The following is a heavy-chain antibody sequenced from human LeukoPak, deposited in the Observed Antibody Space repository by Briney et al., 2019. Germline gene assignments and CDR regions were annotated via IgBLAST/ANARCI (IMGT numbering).Heavy chain of an antibody. CDR3: ARSGSRAHFIVVVPAANYDY. CDR1: GFTFSSYS. CDR2: ISSSSSDI. D-gene: IGHD2-2*01. J-gene: IGHJ4*02. Sequence: GGSLRLSCAASGFTFSSYSMNWVRQAPGKGLEWVSSISSSSSDIYYADSVKGRFTISRDNAKNSLYLQMNSLRAEDTAVYYCARSGSRAHFIVVVPAANYDYWGQGTLVTVSS. V-gene: IGHV3-21*01.